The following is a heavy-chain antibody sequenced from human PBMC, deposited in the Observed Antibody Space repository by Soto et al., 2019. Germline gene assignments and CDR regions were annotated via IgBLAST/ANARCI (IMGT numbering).Heavy chain of an antibody. CDR3: AFNSGSGSYYFDY. V-gene: IGHV3-23*01. J-gene: IGHJ4*02. CDR1: GCTFSSYA. Sequence: EVQLLESGGGLVQPGGSLRLSCAASGCTFSSYAMWWVRKAPGKGLECVSAISGGGETTYYADSVKGRFTISRDNSKNTLYLQMNSLIAEDTAVYYCAFNSGSGSYYFDYWGQGTLVTVSS. D-gene: IGHD3-10*01. CDR2: ISGGGETT.